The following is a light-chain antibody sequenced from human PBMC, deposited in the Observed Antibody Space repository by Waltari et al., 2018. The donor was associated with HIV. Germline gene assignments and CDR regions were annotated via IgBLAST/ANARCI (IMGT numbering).Light chain of an antibody. Sequence: EIVMTQSPATLSVSPGERATLSCRASQSVSSNLAWYQQKPGQAPRLLIYVASTRATGIPVRCGGSGSGTEFTLTISSLQSEDFAVYYCQQYNNWPYTFGQGTKLEIK. CDR3: QQYNNWPYT. J-gene: IGKJ2*01. CDR2: VAS. CDR1: QSVSSN. V-gene: IGKV3-15*01.